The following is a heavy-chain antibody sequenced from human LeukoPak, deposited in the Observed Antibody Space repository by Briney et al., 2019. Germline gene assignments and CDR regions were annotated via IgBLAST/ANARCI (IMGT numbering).Heavy chain of an antibody. CDR2: ISSSSSYI. CDR1: GFTFSSYS. D-gene: IGHD3-16*01. V-gene: IGHV3-21*04. Sequence: PGGSLRLSCAASGFTFSSYSMNWVRQAPGKGLEWVSSISSSSSYIYYADSVKGRFTSSRDNSKNTLYLQMNSLRAEDTAVYYCAKGADYAYWGQGTLVNVAS. J-gene: IGHJ4*02. CDR3: AKGADYAY.